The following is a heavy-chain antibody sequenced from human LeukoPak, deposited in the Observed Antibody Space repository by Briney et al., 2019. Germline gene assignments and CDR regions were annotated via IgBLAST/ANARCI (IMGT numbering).Heavy chain of an antibody. CDR2: ISYDGSNK. Sequence: GGSLRLSCAASGFTFSSYAMHWVRQAPGKGLEWVAVISYDGSNKYYADSVKGRFTISRDNSKNTLYLQMNSLRAEDTAVYYCAKDFVVVVVAAEYNWFDPWGQGTLVTVSS. V-gene: IGHV3-30*04. J-gene: IGHJ5*02. D-gene: IGHD2-15*01. CDR3: AKDFVVVVVAAEYNWFDP. CDR1: GFTFSSYA.